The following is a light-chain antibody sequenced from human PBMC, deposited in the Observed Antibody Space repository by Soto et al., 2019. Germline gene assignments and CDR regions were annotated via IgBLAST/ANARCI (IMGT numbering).Light chain of an antibody. CDR1: QSVGDS. CDR2: DTY. V-gene: IGKV3-11*01. CDR3: QQRTSEPPGLT. Sequence: DIVLTQSPVTLSLSPGERATLSCRASQSVGDSLSWYQQKAGQAPRLLIYDTYNRATGIPARFSASGSGTDFTLTISSLEPDEFAVYYGQQRTSEPPGLTFGGGTKVDIK. J-gene: IGKJ4*01.